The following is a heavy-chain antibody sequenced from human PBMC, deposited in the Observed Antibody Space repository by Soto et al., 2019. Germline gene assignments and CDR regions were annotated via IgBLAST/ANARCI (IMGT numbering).Heavy chain of an antibody. D-gene: IGHD3-3*01. CDR2: IYNGGST. CDR3: ARAPVGLDTISYFDY. V-gene: IGHV4-59*04. CDR1: GGYISNDH. Sequence: SETLSLTCTVSGGYISNDHWAWLRRPPGKGLEWIGYIYNGGSTYYRPSLESRMHMSLDATRNHYSLRLTSVTAADTAVYFCARAPVGLDTISYFDYWGQGKLVTVSS. J-gene: IGHJ4*02.